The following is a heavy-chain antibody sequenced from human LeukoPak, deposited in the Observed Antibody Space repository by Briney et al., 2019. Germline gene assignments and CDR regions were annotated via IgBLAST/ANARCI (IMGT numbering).Heavy chain of an antibody. Sequence: ASVKVSCKASGYTFTSYGISWVRQAPGQGLEWMGWISAYNGNTNYAQKLQGRVTMTTDTSTSTAYMELRSLRSDDTAVYYCARVATWYSSGWYGDYYYYMDVWGKGTTVTISS. D-gene: IGHD6-19*01. J-gene: IGHJ6*03. CDR3: ARVATWYSSGWYGDYYYYMDV. CDR1: GYTFTSYG. CDR2: ISAYNGNT. V-gene: IGHV1-18*01.